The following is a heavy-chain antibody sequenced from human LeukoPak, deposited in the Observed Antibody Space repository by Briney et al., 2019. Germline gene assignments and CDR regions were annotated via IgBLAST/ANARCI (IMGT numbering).Heavy chain of an antibody. J-gene: IGHJ4*02. CDR2: VYYSGST. Sequence: SETLSLTCTVAGYSITTNTYYWGWIRQPPGKSLEWIGSVYYSGSTYYSPSLKSRVTTSVDTSKNQFSLKLSSVTAADTAVYYCARQGAAASGRAFDYWGQGTLVTVSS. V-gene: IGHV4-39*01. D-gene: IGHD6-13*01. CDR1: GYSITTNTYY. CDR3: ARQGAAASGRAFDY.